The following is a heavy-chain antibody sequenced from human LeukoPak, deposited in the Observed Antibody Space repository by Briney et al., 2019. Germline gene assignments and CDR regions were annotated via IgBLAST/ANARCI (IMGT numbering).Heavy chain of an antibody. D-gene: IGHD3-22*01. CDR2: ISGSGGST. CDR3: AKEPLYYYDSSGYPSNHFDY. V-gene: IGHV3-23*01. CDR1: GFTFSSYA. Sequence: GGSLRLSCAASGFTFSSYAMSWVRQAPGKGLEWVSAISGSGGSTYYADSVKGRFTISRDNSKNTLYLQMNSLRAEDTAVYYCAKEPLYYYDSSGYPSNHFDYWGQGTLVTVSS. J-gene: IGHJ4*02.